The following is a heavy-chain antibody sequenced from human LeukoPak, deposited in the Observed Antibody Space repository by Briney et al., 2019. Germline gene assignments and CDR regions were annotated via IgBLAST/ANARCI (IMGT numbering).Heavy chain of an antibody. Sequence: SQTLSLTCTISGGSTTSTYCSWVRHPPRNGLEWIGYMYHSVTTNYNPSLKSRLTISVDTSTHPFSRKLSTLTPAATPAIYCPRTYYDILTASSSFDCGGQGNLVTV. CDR3: PRTYYDILTASSSFDC. CDR1: GGSTTSTY. V-gene: IGHV4-59*01. D-gene: IGHD3-9*01. J-gene: IGHJ4*02. CDR2: MYHSVTT.